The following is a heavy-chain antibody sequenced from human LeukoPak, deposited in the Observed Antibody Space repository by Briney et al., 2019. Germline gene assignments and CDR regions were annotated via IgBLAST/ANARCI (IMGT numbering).Heavy chain of an antibody. CDR2: ISFDGGNT. V-gene: IGHV3-30-3*01. CDR1: GFSFSSYA. J-gene: IGHJ4*02. Sequence: GGSLRLSCAASGFSFSSYAMHWVRQAPGKGLEWVAYISFDGGNTYYADSVKGPFTISRDNSKSTPYLQMNSLNPEDTAVYYCARVVGGTWLVDYWGQGTLVTVSS. CDR3: ARVVGGTWLVDY. D-gene: IGHD1-26*01.